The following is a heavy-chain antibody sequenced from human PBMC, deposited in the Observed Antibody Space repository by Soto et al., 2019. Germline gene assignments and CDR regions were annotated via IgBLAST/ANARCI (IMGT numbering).Heavy chain of an antibody. CDR1: RDTFTSYY. CDR2: INPHGGST. D-gene: IGHD3-16*01. J-gene: IGHJ5*02. V-gene: IGHV1-46*01. CDR3: TRSSGGNFGRIRAGPNWFAR. Sequence: GASVKVSCKAPRDTFTSYYINWVRQAPGQGLEWMGVINPHGGSTAYAQKFKGRVTLTRDTSASTVYMEVSSLTSEDTAMYYCTRSSGGNFGRIRAGPNWFARWGQGTRVTV.